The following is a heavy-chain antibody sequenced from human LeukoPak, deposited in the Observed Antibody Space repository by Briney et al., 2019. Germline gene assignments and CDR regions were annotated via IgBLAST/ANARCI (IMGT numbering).Heavy chain of an antibody. D-gene: IGHD5-12*01. CDR3: VGSSGSLHGMDV. J-gene: IGHJ6*02. CDR2: INHSGST. CDR1: GGSFSDYF. Sequence: PSETLSLTCAVYGGSFSDYFWSWIRQPPGKGLEWIGEINHSGSTNSKPSLKSRVSISVDTSKNQFSLKLSSVTAADTAVYYCVGSSGSLHGMDVWGQGTTVTVSS. V-gene: IGHV4-34*01.